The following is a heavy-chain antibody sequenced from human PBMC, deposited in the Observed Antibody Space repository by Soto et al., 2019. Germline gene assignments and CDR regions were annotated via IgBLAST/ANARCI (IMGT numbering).Heavy chain of an antibody. CDR2: MNPNSGNT. V-gene: IGHV1-8*02. J-gene: IGHJ5*01. CDR1: GYTFNNYD. D-gene: IGHD3-10*01. CDR3: TRAYGAATFDF. Sequence: GASVKVSCKASGYTFNNYDIHWVRQAPGHGLEWMGWMNPNSGNTGYAQNFRGRVTMTQNTAIGTAYMELSSLRSDDTATYYCTRAYGAATFDFWGQGTRVTVSS.